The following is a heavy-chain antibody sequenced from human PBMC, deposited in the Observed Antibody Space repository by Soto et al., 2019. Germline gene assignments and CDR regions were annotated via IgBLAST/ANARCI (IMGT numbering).Heavy chain of an antibody. CDR1: VGSSSSANW. CDR3: ARLSFSYGVDV. V-gene: IGHV4-4*02. CDR2: IYHGGST. Sequence: PSTTLSLTCSVSVGSSSSANWWTFVRQPPGKGLEWIGEIYHGGSTSYNPSLKSRVTLSLDKFKNHFSLNLTSVTAADTAVYYCARLSFSYGVDVWGQGTTVTVSS. J-gene: IGHJ6*02.